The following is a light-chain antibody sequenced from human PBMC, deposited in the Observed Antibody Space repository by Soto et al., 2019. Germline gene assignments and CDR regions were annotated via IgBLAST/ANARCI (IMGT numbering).Light chain of an antibody. J-gene: IGKJ1*01. CDR2: LTS. CDR1: QAVNTR. CDR3: HQSQSWPRT. Sequence: EIVLTQSPATLSSFPGDRVTLSCRASQAVNTRLAWYQHKPGQAPRLLIYLTSNRAAGIPARFSGSGSGTDFTLTISDVEPEDFAVYYCHQSQSWPRTFGQGTKVDTK. V-gene: IGKV3-11*01.